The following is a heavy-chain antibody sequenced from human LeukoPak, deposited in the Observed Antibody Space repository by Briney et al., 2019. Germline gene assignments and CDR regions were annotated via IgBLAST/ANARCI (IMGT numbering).Heavy chain of an antibody. CDR1: GYTFTSYA. CDR3: ARDLAGYLDY. CDR2: INAGNGNT. D-gene: IGHD3-10*01. V-gene: IGHV1-3*01. J-gene: IGHJ4*02. Sequence: ASVKVSFKASGYTFTSYAMHWVRQAPGQRLEWMGWINAGNGNTKYSLKFQGRVTITRDTSASTAYMELSSLRSEDTAVYYCARDLAGYLDYRGQGTLVTVSS.